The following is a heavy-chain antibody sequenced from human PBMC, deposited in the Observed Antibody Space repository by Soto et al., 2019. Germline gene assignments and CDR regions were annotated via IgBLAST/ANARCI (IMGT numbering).Heavy chain of an antibody. V-gene: IGHV3-33*01. CDR2: IWYDGSNK. CDR1: GFTFSSYF. CDR3: AREIRDVWGSYRYYYFDY. D-gene: IGHD3-16*02. J-gene: IGHJ4*02. Sequence: GGSLSISWGASGFTFSSYFMHWVRQAPGKGLEWVAVIWYDGSNKYYADSVKGRFTISRDKSKNTLYLQMNSLRAEDTAVYYCAREIRDVWGSYRYYYFDYWGQGTLVTVSS.